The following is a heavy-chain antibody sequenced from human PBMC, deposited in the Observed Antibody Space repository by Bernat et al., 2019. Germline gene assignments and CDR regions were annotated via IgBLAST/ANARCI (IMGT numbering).Heavy chain of an antibody. D-gene: IGHD5-12*01. CDR3: AKDRPRVSGYDTEYYFDY. Sequence: EVQLVESGGGLVQPGGSLRLSCAASGFTFNSYAMNWVRQAPGKGLEWVSTISGSGGSTNYADSVNGRFTISRDISKNTLYLQMNSLRAEDTAVYYCAKDRPRVSGYDTEYYFDYWGQGTLVTVSS. V-gene: IGHV3-23*04. J-gene: IGHJ4*02. CDR2: ISGSGGST. CDR1: GFTFNSYA.